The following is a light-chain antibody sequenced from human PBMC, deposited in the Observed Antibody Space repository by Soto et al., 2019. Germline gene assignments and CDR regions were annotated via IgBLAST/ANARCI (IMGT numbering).Light chain of an antibody. CDR2: GAS. Sequence: DIVLTQSLATLSVSPGERATLSCLASQSVSSNLAWYQQKPGQAPRLLMYGASTRATGIPARFSGSGSGTEFTLTISSLQSEDFAFYYCQQYNNWPPWTFGQGTKVDIK. J-gene: IGKJ1*01. CDR1: QSVSSN. CDR3: QQYNNWPPWT. V-gene: IGKV3-15*01.